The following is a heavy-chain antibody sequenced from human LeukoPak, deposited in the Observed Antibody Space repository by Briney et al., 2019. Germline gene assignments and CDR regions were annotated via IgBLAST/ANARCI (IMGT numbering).Heavy chain of an antibody. CDR2: INHSGST. V-gene: IGHV4-34*01. CDR3: ARGFEGSGSLKYSHLGFDP. Sequence: SETLSLTCAVHGGPFRGYYWSWIRQPPGKGLEWVGEINHSGSTNYNPSLKSRVTISVDTSKNQFSLKLSSVTAADTAVYYCARGFEGSGSLKYSHLGFDPWGQGTLVTVSS. J-gene: IGHJ5*02. CDR1: GGPFRGYY. D-gene: IGHD3-10*01.